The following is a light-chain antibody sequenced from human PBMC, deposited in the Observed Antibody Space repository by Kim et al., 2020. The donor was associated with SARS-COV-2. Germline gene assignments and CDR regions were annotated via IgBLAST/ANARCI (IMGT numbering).Light chain of an antibody. CDR2: AAS. J-gene: IGKJ1*01. CDR1: HDITTY. V-gene: IGKV1-27*01. Sequence: DIQMTQSPSSLSASVGDRVTITCRASHDITTYLAWFQQRPGNPPKLLIHAASILQSGVPARFSGSGSGTDFTLTISVLHPEDASTYYCQQYDSDPQTFGQGTKVDIK. CDR3: QQYDSDPQT.